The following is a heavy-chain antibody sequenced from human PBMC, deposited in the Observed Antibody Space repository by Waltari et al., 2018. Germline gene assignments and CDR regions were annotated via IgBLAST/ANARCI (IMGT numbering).Heavy chain of an antibody. CDR3: ARDPPPNYYDSSGYHDY. D-gene: IGHD3-22*01. Sequence: QVQLVQSGAEVTKPGASVKVSCKASGYTFTGYYMHWVRQAPGQGLEWMGRINPNSGGTNYAQKFQGRVTMTRDTSISTAYMELSRLRSDDTAVYYCARDPPPNYYDSSGYHDYWGQGTLVTVSS. J-gene: IGHJ4*02. CDR2: INPNSGGT. CDR1: GYTFTGYY. V-gene: IGHV1-2*06.